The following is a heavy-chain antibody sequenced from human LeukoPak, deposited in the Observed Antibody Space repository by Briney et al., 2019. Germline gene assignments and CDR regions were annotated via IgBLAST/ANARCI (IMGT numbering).Heavy chain of an antibody. CDR3: ARDQGYSSGWYPAPGWFYR. D-gene: IGHD6-19*01. J-gene: IGHJ5*02. CDR1: GFTVSSNY. V-gene: IGHV3-53*01. CDR2: IYSGGST. Sequence: GGSLRLSCAASGFTVSSNYMSWVRQAPGKGLEWVSVIYSGGSTYYADSVKGRFTISRDNSKNTLYLQMNSLRAEDTAVYYCARDQGYSSGWYPAPGWFYRWGQGTLVTVSS.